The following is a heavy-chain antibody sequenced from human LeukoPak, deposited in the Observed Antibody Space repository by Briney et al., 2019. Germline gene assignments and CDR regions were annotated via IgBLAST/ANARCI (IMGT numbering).Heavy chain of an antibody. V-gene: IGHV3-23*01. CDR2: FSGSGVST. J-gene: IGHJ4*02. Sequence: GGSLRLSCAASGFTFSNYAVSWVRQAPGKGLEWVSAFSGSGVSTYYADSVKGRFTISRDNSKNTLYLQMNSLRAEDTAVYYCAKDQGWTDGSGDYWGRGTLVTVSS. CDR3: AKDQGWTDGSGDY. D-gene: IGHD3-10*01. CDR1: GFTFSNYA.